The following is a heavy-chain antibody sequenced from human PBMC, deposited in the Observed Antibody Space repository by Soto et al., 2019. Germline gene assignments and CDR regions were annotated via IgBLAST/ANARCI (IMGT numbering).Heavy chain of an antibody. CDR2: IYNSATT. D-gene: IGHD2-15*01. Sequence: QVQLLESGPGLVKPSQTLSLTCSVSGDSISTVDYFSAWVRQPPGQALANIGYIYNSATTYYNPSFESRVAISLDTSKSQFSLNVTSLTAADTAVYFCARGRYCLTGRCFPNWFDSWGQGTLVTVSS. CDR1: GDSISTVDYF. CDR3: ARGRYCLTGRCFPNWFDS. V-gene: IGHV4-30-4*01. J-gene: IGHJ5*01.